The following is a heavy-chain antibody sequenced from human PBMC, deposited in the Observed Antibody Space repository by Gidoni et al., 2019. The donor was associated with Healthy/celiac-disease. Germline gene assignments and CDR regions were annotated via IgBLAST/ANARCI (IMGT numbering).Heavy chain of an antibody. Sequence: QVQLVESGGGVVQPGRSLRLSCAASGFTFSSYGMHWVRQAPGKGLEWVAVISYDGSNKYYADSVKGRFTISRDNSKNTLYLQMNSLRAEDTAVYYCAKDTSYIAAAALFDYWGQGTLVTVSS. J-gene: IGHJ4*02. V-gene: IGHV3-30*18. CDR1: GFTFSSYG. CDR2: ISYDGSNK. CDR3: AKDTSYIAAAALFDY. D-gene: IGHD6-13*01.